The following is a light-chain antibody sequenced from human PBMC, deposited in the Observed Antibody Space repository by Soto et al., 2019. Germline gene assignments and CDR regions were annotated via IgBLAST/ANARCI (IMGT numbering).Light chain of an antibody. V-gene: IGKV3-20*01. Sequence: EILMTQSPVTLSVSPGERATLSCRASQSVTSGFLAWYQQKPGQAPRLLIYGSSSRATGIPDRFSGSGSGTDFTLTISRLEPEDFAVYYCQQYGTSPLITFGQGTRLEIK. CDR2: GSS. CDR1: QSVTSGF. CDR3: QQYGTSPLIT. J-gene: IGKJ5*01.